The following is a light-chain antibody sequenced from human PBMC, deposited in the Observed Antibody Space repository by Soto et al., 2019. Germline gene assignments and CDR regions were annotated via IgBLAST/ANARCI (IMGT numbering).Light chain of an antibody. J-gene: IGKJ1*01. CDR2: GAS. V-gene: IGKV3-15*01. CDR3: QQYNYWPRT. CDR1: QTVSSS. Sequence: EVEMTQSPATLSVSPGDRATLSCRASQTVSSSLAWYQQKPGQAPRLLLYGASTRATDIPARFSGSGSGTEFTLTISSLQSEDFATYYCQQYNYWPRTFGQGTKVEIK.